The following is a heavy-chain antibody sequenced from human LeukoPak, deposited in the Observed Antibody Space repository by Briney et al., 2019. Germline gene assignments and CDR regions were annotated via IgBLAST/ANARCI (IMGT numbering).Heavy chain of an antibody. CDR3: LRGRNWEQS. Sequence: SGTLSLTCAVYGGSFSTYYSSWFRQPPGKGLEWIGEINQSGATHYNPSLKSRLTISGDTSNNQFSLKLTSVTAADTAVYFCLRGRNWEQSWGQGTLVTVSS. CDR2: INQSGAT. D-gene: IGHD1-26*01. CDR1: GGSFSTYY. V-gene: IGHV4-34*01. J-gene: IGHJ4*02.